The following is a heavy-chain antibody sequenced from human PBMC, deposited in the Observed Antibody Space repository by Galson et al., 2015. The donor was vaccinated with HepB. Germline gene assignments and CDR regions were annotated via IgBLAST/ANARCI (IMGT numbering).Heavy chain of an antibody. CDR3: ARDGGDGYNLDWYFDL. V-gene: IGHV4-59*01. D-gene: IGHD5-24*01. CDR2: IYYSGST. CDR1: GGSISSYY. Sequence: ETLSLTCTVSGGSISSYYWSWIRQPPGKGLEWIGYIYYSGSTNYNPSLKSRVTISVDTSKNQFSLKLSSVTAADTAVYYCARDGGDGYNLDWYFDLWGRGTLVTVSS. J-gene: IGHJ2*01.